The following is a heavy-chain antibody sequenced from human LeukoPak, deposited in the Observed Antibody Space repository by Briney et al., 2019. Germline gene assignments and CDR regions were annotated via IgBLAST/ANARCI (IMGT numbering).Heavy chain of an antibody. J-gene: IGHJ4*02. CDR3: ARDRSELRYFDY. CDR2: IYYDGGNK. CDR1: GFTFRNFG. D-gene: IGHD1-14*01. Sequence: GRSLRLSCAASGFTFRNFGMHWVRQAPGKGLEWVAVIYYDGGNKYYIDSVKGRFTISRDNSKNTLYLQMNSLRAEDTAVYYCARDRSELRYFDYWGQRTLVTVSS. V-gene: IGHV3-33*01.